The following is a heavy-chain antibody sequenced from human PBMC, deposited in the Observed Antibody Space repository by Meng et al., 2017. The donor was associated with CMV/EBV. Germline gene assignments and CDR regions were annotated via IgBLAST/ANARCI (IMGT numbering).Heavy chain of an antibody. CDR1: GLTFSDYY. J-gene: IGHJ4*02. D-gene: IGHD5-18*01. V-gene: IGHV3-11*01. CDR2: ISSSGSTI. Sequence: GESLKISCAASGLTFSDYYMSWIRQAPGKGLEWVSYISSSGSTIYYADSVKGRFTISRDNAKNSLYLQMNSLRAEDTAVYYCARPPGYSYHAYYFDYWGQGTLVTVSS. CDR3: ARPPGYSYHAYYFDY.